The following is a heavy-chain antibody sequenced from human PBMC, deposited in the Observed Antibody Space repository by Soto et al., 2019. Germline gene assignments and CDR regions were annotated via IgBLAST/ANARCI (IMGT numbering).Heavy chain of an antibody. CDR1: GFTFSSYG. Sequence: GGSLRLSCAASGFTFSSYGMHWVRQAPGKGLEWVAVISYDGSNKYYADSVKGRFTISRDNSKNTLYLQMNSLRAEDTAVYYCAKEAGYSSSWYSPYYYYGMGVWGQGTTVTVSS. D-gene: IGHD6-13*01. CDR3: AKEAGYSSSWYSPYYYYGMGV. CDR2: ISYDGSNK. J-gene: IGHJ6*02. V-gene: IGHV3-30*18.